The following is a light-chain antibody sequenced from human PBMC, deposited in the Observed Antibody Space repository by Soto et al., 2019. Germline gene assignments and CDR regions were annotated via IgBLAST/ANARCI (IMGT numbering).Light chain of an antibody. CDR2: GAS. J-gene: IGKJ1*01. CDR1: QSVGSSY. CDR3: QQYGSSPKT. V-gene: IGKV3-20*01. Sequence: EIVLTQSPGTLSLSPGERATLSCRATQSVGSSYLAWYLQKPGQAPRLLIYGASNRATGIPDRFSGSGSGTDFTLTISRLEPEDFAVYYCQQYGSSPKTFGQGTKVEIK.